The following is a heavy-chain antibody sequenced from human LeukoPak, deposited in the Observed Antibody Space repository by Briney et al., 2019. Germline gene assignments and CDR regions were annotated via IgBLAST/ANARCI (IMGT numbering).Heavy chain of an antibody. CDR3: ARAPSRSMIIVVITPIDY. CDR2: IIPIFGTA. J-gene: IGHJ4*02. CDR1: GGTFSSYA. V-gene: IGHV1-69*05. Sequence: ASVKVSCKASGGTFSSYAISWVRQAPGQGLEWMGGIIPIFGTANYAQKFQGRVTMTRDMSTSTVYMELSSLRSEDTAVYYCARAPSRSMIIVVITPIDYWGQGTLVTVSS. D-gene: IGHD3-22*01.